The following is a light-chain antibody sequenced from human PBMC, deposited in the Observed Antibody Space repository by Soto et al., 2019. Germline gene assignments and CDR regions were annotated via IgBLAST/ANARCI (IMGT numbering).Light chain of an antibody. V-gene: IGKV3-11*01. J-gene: IGKJ1*01. CDR2: DAS. CDR3: QQRALT. CDR1: QSVSSY. Sequence: EIVLTQSPATLSLSPGERATLSCRASQSVSSYLAWYQQKPGQAPRLLIYDASNRATGIPARFSGSGSGTDFTLTISSLEPEDFAVYYCQQRALTFGQGTKVDIK.